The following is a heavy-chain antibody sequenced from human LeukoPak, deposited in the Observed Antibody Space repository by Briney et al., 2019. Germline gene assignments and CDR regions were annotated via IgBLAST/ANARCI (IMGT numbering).Heavy chain of an antibody. CDR1: GYTFTGYY. CDR2: INPNSGGT. D-gene: IGHD1-26*01. Sequence: ASVKVSCKASGYTFTGYYIHWVRQAPGQGLEWMGWINPNSGGTTYGQKFRGRVTMTRDTSITTVYMELSSLRSDDTAVFYCARDITLLTMYSGTYPPYGLDVWGQGTTVTVSS. CDR3: ARDITLLTMYSGTYPPYGLDV. J-gene: IGHJ6*02. V-gene: IGHV1-2*02.